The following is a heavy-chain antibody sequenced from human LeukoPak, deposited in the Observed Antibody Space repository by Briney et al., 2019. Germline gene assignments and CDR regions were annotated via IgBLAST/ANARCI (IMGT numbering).Heavy chain of an antibody. CDR2: VNEDGSIT. Sequence: GGSLRLSCAVSGFTFRTYWMHWVRQVPGEGLVWVSRVNEDGSITNYADSVKGRFSISRDNAKNTLYLQMNSLRAEDTAVYYCGRDLGGRSGYWGQGTLVTVSS. V-gene: IGHV3-74*01. CDR3: GRDLGGRSGY. J-gene: IGHJ4*02. D-gene: IGHD1-26*01. CDR1: GFTFRTYW.